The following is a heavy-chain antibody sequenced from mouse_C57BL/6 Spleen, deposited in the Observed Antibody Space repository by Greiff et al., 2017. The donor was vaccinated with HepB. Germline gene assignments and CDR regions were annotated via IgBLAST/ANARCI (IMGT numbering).Heavy chain of an antibody. D-gene: IGHD2-4*01. J-gene: IGHJ4*01. CDR3: ARNSDDYDGDYYAMDY. V-gene: IGHV2-2*01. CDR2: IWSGGST. Sequence: VMLVESGPGLVQPSQSLSITCTVSGFSLTSYGVHWVRQSPGKGLEWLGVIWSGGSTDYNAAFISRLSISKDNSKSQVFFKMNSLQADDTAIYYCARNSDDYDGDYYAMDYWGQGTSVTVSS. CDR1: GFSLTSYG.